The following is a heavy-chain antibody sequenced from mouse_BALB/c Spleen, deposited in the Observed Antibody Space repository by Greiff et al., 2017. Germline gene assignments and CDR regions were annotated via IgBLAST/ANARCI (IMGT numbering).Heavy chain of an antibody. CDR2: ISSGSSTI. D-gene: IGHD1-2*01. J-gene: IGHJ1*01. CDR1: GFTFSSFG. Sequence: EVKVEESGGGLVQPGGSRKLSCAASGFTFSSFGMHWVRQAPEKGLEWVAYISSGSSTIYYADTVKGRFTISRDNPKNTLFLQMTSLRSEDTAMYYCARTHYYGYGYFDVWGAGTTVTVSS. CDR3: ARTHYYGYGYFDV. V-gene: IGHV5-17*02.